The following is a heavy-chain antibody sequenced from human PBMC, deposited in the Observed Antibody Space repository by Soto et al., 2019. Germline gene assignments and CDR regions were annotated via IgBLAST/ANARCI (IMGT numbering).Heavy chain of an antibody. CDR3: AKRRGEGYFDY. Sequence: PGGSLRLSCAASGFTFSSYVMSWVRQAPGKGLEWVSAISGSGGDTYYADSVKGRFTISRDNYKNTLYLQMNSLRAEDTAVFYCAKRRGEGYFDYWGQGTLVTVSS. CDR2: ISGSGGDT. CDR1: GFTFSSYV. J-gene: IGHJ4*02. V-gene: IGHV3-23*01. D-gene: IGHD3-16*01.